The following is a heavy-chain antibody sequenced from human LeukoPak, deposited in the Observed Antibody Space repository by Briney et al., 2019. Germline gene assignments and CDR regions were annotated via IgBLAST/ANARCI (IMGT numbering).Heavy chain of an antibody. J-gene: IGHJ4*02. D-gene: IGHD4-17*01. CDR3: TTGTECYGDSSFDY. CDR2: IKSKTDGGTT. CDR1: GFTFSNAW. V-gene: IGHV3-15*01. Sequence: PGGSLRLSCAASGFTFSNAWMSWVRQAPGKGLEWVGRIKSKTDGGTTDYAAPVKGRFTNSRDDSKNTLYLQMNSLKTEDTAVYYCTTGTECYGDSSFDYWGQGTLVTVSS.